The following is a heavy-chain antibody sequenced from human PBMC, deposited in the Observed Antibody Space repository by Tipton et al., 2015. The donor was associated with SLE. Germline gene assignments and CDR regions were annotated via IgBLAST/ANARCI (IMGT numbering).Heavy chain of an antibody. CDR1: GFTFSSYA. CDR2: ITGSGGHT. V-gene: IGHV3-23*01. CDR3: AKGPTILGTTGYFDL. D-gene: IGHD1-26*01. Sequence: SLRLSCAASGFTFSSYAMTWVRQAPGQGLGWVSGITGSGGHTDYANSVKGRFTMSRENSKNTLYLQMNSLRAEDAAVYYCAKGPTILGTTGYFDLWGRGTLVTVSS. J-gene: IGHJ2*01.